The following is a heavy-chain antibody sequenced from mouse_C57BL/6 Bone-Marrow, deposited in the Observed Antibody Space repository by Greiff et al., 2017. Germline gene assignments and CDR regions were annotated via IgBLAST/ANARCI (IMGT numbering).Heavy chain of an antibody. D-gene: IGHD2-13*01. CDR2: ISNGGGST. CDR3: ARRGDPYYFDY. J-gene: IGHJ2*01. CDR1: GFTFSDYY. Sequence: EVQVVESGGGLVQPGGSLKLSCAASGFTFSDYYMYWVRQTPEKRLEWVAYISNGGGSTYYPDTVKGRVTISRDNAKNTLYLQMSRLKSEDTAMYYCARRGDPYYFDYWGRGTTLTVSS. V-gene: IGHV5-12*01.